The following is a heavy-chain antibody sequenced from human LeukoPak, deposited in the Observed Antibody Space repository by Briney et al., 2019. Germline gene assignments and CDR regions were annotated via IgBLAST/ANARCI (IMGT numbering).Heavy chain of an antibody. CDR2: VSESGSNR. CDR3: ANRHDGSGYFFNY. V-gene: IGHV3-23*01. CDR1: GFTFSGYP. J-gene: IGHJ4*02. D-gene: IGHD3-22*01. Sequence: GKSLRLSCAASGFTFSGYPIHWVRQAPGKGLEWVSSVSESGSNRYYADSVKGRFSISRDNSKNMLYLQMGSLRSEDTATYYCANRHDGSGYFFNYWGQGTLVTVSS.